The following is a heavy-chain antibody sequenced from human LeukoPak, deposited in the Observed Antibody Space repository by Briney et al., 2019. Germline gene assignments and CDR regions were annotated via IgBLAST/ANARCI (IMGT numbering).Heavy chain of an antibody. CDR3: ARAASYCSGGSCYSGEKYYFDY. Sequence: SETLSPTCAVYGGSFSGYYWSWIRQPPGKGLEWIGEINHSGSTNYNPSLKSRVTISVDTSKNQFSLKLSSVTAADTAVYYCARAASYCSGGSCYSGEKYYFDYWGQGTLVTVSS. CDR1: GGSFSGYY. CDR2: INHSGST. J-gene: IGHJ4*02. D-gene: IGHD2-15*01. V-gene: IGHV4-34*01.